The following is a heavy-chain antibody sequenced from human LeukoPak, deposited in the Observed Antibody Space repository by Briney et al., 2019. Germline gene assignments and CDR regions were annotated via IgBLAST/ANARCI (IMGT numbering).Heavy chain of an antibody. CDR2: IRNQRDGGTT. CDR3: TEHNSKNAFRI. J-gene: IGHJ3*02. V-gene: IGHV3-15*01. D-gene: IGHD1-1*01. CDR1: GFSFTNAW. Sequence: GGSLRLSCVASGFSFTNAWMGWVRQAPVKGLEWVGRIRNQRDGGTTDYAAPVRGRFSISRDDSKDTLYLQMDSLKLEDTAVYYCTEHNSKNAFRIWGQGTMVTVSS.